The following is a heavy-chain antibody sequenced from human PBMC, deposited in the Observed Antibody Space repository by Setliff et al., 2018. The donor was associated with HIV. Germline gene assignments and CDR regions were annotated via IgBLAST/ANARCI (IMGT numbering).Heavy chain of an antibody. D-gene: IGHD1-26*01. CDR1: GGSISGHY. CDR2: ILYSGST. CDR3: ARFGGTYSSNYFDF. V-gene: IGHV4-59*11. J-gene: IGHJ4*02. Sequence: SETLSLTCTVSGGSISGHYWSWIRQPPGKGLEWIGNILYSGSTNNNPSLKSRVSISVDTSKNQFSLKLRSVTAADTAVYYCARFGGTYSSNYFDFWGQGTLVTVSS.